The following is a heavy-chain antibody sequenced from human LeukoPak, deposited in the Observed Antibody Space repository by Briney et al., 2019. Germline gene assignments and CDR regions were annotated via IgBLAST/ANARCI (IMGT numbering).Heavy chain of an antibody. D-gene: IGHD6-13*01. CDR2: ISGSGGST. CDR1: GFTFDDYA. J-gene: IGHJ4*02. V-gene: IGHV3-23*01. CDR3: AKAGIAAAPTGY. Sequence: GGSLRLSCAASGFTFDDYAMHWVRQAPGKGLEWVSAISGSGGSTYHADSVKGRFTISRDNSKNTLYLQMNSLRAEDTAVYYCAKAGIAAAPTGYWGQGTLVTVSS.